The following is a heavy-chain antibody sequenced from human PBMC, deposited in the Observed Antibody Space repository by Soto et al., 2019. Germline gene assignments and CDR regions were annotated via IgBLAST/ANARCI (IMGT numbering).Heavy chain of an antibody. J-gene: IGHJ5*02. CDR2: INPRSGDT. V-gene: IGHV1-2*06. CDR3: GRDGVGATPLGWFDP. CDR1: GSTLIGYY. D-gene: IGHD1-26*01. Sequence: VFVKVSCKASGSTLIGYYVHWGRQAHGQGLEWMGRINPRSGDTTYAQKFQGRLTMTRDTSISTAYMELSSLRSDDTAVYYCGRDGVGATPLGWFDPWCQGSLVTV.